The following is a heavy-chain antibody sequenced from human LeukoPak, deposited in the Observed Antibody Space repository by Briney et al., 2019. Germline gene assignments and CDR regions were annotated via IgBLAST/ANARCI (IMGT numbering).Heavy chain of an antibody. V-gene: IGHV4-38-2*02. CDR3: ARDTSPGITGTY. CDR1: GYSITNGYY. D-gene: IGHD1-20*01. J-gene: IGHJ4*02. Sequence: SETLSLTCTVSGYSITNGYYWGWIRQPPGKGLEWIGSIYHDGRIDYNPSLKSRVTISRDTSNDQFSLKLSSVTAADTAVYYCARDTSPGITGTYWGQGTLVTVSS. CDR2: IYHDGRI.